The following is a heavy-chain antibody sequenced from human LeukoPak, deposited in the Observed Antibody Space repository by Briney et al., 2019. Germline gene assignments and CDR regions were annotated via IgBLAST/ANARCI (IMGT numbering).Heavy chain of an antibody. Sequence: GGSLRLSCAASGLTFSSYAMHWVRQAPGKGLEWVAVILHDAGNKYYADSVKGRFTISRDNSQNTVYLQMNSLRADDTAVYYCAKDTHNSGWYAPFDYWGQGSLVTVSS. J-gene: IGHJ4*02. CDR1: GLTFSSYA. D-gene: IGHD6-19*01. V-gene: IGHV3-30*18. CDR3: AKDTHNSGWYAPFDY. CDR2: ILHDAGNK.